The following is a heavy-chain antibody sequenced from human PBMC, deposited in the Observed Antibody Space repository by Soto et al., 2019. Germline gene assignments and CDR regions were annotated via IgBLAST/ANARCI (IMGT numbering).Heavy chain of an antibody. CDR1: GGSISSGDYY. CDR2: IDYSGST. D-gene: IGHD3-10*01. J-gene: IGHJ4*02. CDR3: ARVRRITMVRGVPDY. V-gene: IGHV4-30-4*01. Sequence: QVQLQESGPGLVKPSQTLSLTCTVAGGSISSGDYYWSWIRQPPRKGLEWIGYIDYSGSTAYNPSLKSRVTISVATSKNQFSLRLSSVTAADTAVYYCARVRRITMVRGVPDYWGQGTLVTVSS.